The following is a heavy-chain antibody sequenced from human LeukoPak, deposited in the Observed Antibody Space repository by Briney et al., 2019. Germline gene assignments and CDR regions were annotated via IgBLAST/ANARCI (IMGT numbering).Heavy chain of an antibody. CDR2: ISGSGGST. Sequence: GGSLRLSCAASGFTFSSYAMSWVRQAPGKGLEWVSAISGSGGSTYYADSVKGRFTISRDNSKNTLYLQMNSLRAEDTAVYYCAKRQQHVDYYYYYYMDVWGKGTTVTVSS. J-gene: IGHJ6*03. CDR1: GFTFSSYA. D-gene: IGHD6-6*01. V-gene: IGHV3-23*01. CDR3: AKRQQHVDYYYYYYMDV.